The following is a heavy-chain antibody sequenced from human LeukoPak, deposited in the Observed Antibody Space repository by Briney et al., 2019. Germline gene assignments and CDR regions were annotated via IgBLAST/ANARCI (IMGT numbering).Heavy chain of an antibody. CDR1: GGTFSSYA. CDR2: IIPIFGTA. V-gene: IGHV1-69*05. Sequence: SVKVSCKASGGTFSSYAISWVRQAPGQGLEWMGRIIPIFGTANYAQKFQGRVTITTDESTSTAYMELSSLRSEDTAVYYCARENGGYDFWSGYGSRFDPWGQGTLVTVPS. CDR3: ARENGGYDFWSGYGSRFDP. J-gene: IGHJ5*02. D-gene: IGHD3-3*01.